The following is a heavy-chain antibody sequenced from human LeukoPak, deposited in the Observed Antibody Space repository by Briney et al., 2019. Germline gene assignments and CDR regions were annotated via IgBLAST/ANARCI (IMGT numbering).Heavy chain of an antibody. CDR1: GFTFSNYW. CDR3: ARLIRGSGTYYTSYYYFDY. V-gene: IGHV3-7*01. Sequence: GGSLRLSCVASGFTFSNYWMNWVRLAPGKGLEWVANINQDGSERYYVDSVKGRFTISRDNTKNSMYLQMNGLRAEDTAVYYCARLIRGSGTYYTSYYYFDYWGQGTLVTVSS. CDR2: INQDGSER. J-gene: IGHJ4*02. D-gene: IGHD3-10*01.